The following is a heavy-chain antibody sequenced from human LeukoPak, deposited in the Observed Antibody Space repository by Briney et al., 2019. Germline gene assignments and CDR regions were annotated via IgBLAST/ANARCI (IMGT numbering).Heavy chain of an antibody. CDR3: ARAGSIAARPGDY. CDR1: GYTFTNHY. D-gene: IGHD6-6*01. J-gene: IGHJ4*02. Sequence: GASVKVSCKASGYTFTNHYIQWVRQAPGQGLEWMGIINPSGGSTSYAQKFQGRVTMTGDTSTSTVFMELSSLRSEDTAMYYCARAGSIAARPGDYWGQGTLVTVSS. V-gene: IGHV1-46*01. CDR2: INPSGGST.